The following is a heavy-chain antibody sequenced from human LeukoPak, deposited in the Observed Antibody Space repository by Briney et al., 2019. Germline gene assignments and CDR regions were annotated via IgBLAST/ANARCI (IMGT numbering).Heavy chain of an antibody. V-gene: IGHV3-11*04. J-gene: IGHJ4*02. CDR2: ITTSGSTI. D-gene: IGHD3-22*01. CDR3: ARIMYYYDSSAYDH. Sequence: PGGSLRLSCAASGFTFSDYYLTWIRQAPGKGLEWVAYITTSGSTIYYADSVRGRFTISRDNAKNSLYLQMNSLRAEDTAVYYCARIMYYYDSSAYDHWGQGTLVTVSS. CDR1: GFTFSDYY.